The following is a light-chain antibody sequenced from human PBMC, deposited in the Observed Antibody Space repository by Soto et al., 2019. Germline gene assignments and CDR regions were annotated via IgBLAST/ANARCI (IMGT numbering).Light chain of an antibody. Sequence: EIVLTQSPGTLSLSPGERATLSCRASQGVSSSNLAWYQQKPGQAPRLLIYGASSRATGIPDRFSSSGSGTDFTLTISRLEPEDFAVYYCQQYGDSPFTFGQGTKVDIK. CDR2: GAS. V-gene: IGKV3-20*01. CDR1: QGVSSSN. J-gene: IGKJ2*01. CDR3: QQYGDSPFT.